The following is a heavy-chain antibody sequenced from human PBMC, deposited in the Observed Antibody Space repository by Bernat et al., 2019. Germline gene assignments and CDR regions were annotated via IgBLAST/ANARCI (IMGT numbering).Heavy chain of an antibody. CDR2: IWYDGNNK. D-gene: IGHD6-6*01. Sequence: QVQLVESGGGVVQPGRSLRLSCAASGFTFSSYGMHWVRQAPGKGLEWVAVIWYDGNNKYYADSVKGRFTVSRDNSKNTLYLQMNSLRAEDTAVYYCAREASSAYFDYWGQGTLVTVSS. CDR3: AREASSAYFDY. CDR1: GFTFSSYG. J-gene: IGHJ4*02. V-gene: IGHV3-33*01.